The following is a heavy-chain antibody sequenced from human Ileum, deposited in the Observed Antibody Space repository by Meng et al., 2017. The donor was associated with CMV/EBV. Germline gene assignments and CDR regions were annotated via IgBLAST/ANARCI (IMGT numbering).Heavy chain of an antibody. CDR1: GGTFSSYA. CDR2: IIPILGIA. CDR3: ARDIGTRPMDV. V-gene: IGHV1-69*10. D-gene: IGHD1-1*01. J-gene: IGHJ6*02. Sequence: SCKASGGTFSSYAISWVRQAPGQGLEWMGGIIPILGIANYAQKFQGRVTITADKSTSTAYMELSSLRSEDTAVYYCARDIGTRPMDVWGQGTTVTVSS.